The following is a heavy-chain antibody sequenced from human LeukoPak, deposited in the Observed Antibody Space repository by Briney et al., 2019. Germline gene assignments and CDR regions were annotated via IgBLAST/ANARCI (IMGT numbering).Heavy chain of an antibody. V-gene: IGHV4-39*01. J-gene: IGHJ5*02. CDR2: LYYSGST. CDR1: GGSISSSRYY. CDR3: ARHGTMIVVVTTNWFDP. Sequence: SETLSLTCSVSGGSISSSRYYWGWIRQSPGKGLEWIGSLYYSGSTYYNPSLKSRVTISVDTSKNQFSLKLSSVTAADTAVYYCARHGTMIVVVTTNWFDPWGQGTLVTVSS. D-gene: IGHD3-22*01.